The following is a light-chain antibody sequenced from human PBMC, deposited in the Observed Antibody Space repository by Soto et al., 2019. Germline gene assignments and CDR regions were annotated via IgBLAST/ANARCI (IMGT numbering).Light chain of an antibody. CDR2: EVS. CDR1: SSDVGGYNF. V-gene: IGLV2-14*03. J-gene: IGLJ1*01. Sequence: TEPGTGFGFGGQWITISRTGTSSDVGGYNFVSWYEQHLRKAPKLMIYEVSNRPSGVSNRFSGSKSGNTASLTISGLQPEDEADYYCSSYTTSRTVVFGAGTKVAVL. CDR3: SSYTTSRTVV.